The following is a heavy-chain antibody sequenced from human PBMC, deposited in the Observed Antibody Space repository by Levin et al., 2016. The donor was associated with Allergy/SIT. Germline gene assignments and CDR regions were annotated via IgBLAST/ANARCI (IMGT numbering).Heavy chain of an antibody. CDR2: IDPSDSYT. CDR1: GYSFTSYW. V-gene: IGHV5-10-1*01. D-gene: IGHD3-22*01. J-gene: IGHJ5*02. Sequence: GESLKISCKGSGYSFTSYWISWVRQMPGKGLEWMGRIDPSDSYTNYSPSFQGHVTISADKSISTAYLQWSSLKASDTAMYYCARHAQLPYYYDSSGYTSWGQGTLVTVSS. CDR3: ARHAQLPYYYDSSGYTS.